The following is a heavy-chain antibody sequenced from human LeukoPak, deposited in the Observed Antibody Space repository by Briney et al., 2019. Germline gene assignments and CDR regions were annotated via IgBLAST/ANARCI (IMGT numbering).Heavy chain of an antibody. CDR1: GGSFSGYY. V-gene: IGHV4-34*01. D-gene: IGHD2-15*01. J-gene: IGHJ5*02. Sequence: PSETLSLTCAVYGGSFSGYYWSWIRQPPGKGLEWIGEINHSGSTNYNPSLKSRVTISVDTSKNQFSLKLSSVTAADTAVYYCARGLQVREVKLKRVEVAATRWFDPWGQGTLVTVSS. CDR2: INHSGST. CDR3: ARGLQVREVKLKRVEVAATRWFDP.